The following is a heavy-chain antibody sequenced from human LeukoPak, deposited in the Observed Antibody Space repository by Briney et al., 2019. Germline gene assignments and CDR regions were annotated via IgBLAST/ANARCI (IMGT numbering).Heavy chain of an antibody. J-gene: IGHJ4*02. V-gene: IGHV4-34*01. CDR1: GGSFSGYY. Sequence: SETLSLTCAVYGGSFSGYYWSWIRQPPGKGLEWIGEINHSGSTNYNPSLKSRVTISVDTSKNQFSLKLSSVTAADTAVYYCARHGGYYYGSGSYHYPFDYWGQGTLVTVSS. CDR2: INHSGST. CDR3: ARHGGYYYGSGSYHYPFDY. D-gene: IGHD3-10*01.